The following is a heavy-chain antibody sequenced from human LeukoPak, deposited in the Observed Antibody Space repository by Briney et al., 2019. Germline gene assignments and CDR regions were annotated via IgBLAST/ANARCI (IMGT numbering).Heavy chain of an antibody. CDR3: ARAGFAAAAGDAFDI. J-gene: IGHJ3*02. V-gene: IGHV3-48*01. CDR1: GFTFSSYS. Sequence: GGSLRLSCAASGFTFSSYSMNWVRQAPGKGLEWVSYISSSSSTIYYADSVKGRFTISRDNAKNSLYLQMNSLRAEDTAVYYCARAGFAAAAGDAFDIWGQGIMVTVSS. D-gene: IGHD6-13*01. CDR2: ISSSSSTI.